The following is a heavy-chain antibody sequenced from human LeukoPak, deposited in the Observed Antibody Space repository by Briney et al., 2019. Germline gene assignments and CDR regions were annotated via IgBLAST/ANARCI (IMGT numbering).Heavy chain of an antibody. D-gene: IGHD3-16*01. V-gene: IGHV1-2*02. J-gene: IGHJ1*01. Sequence: ASVKVSCKTSGYTFTGQYLHWVRQAPGQGLEWMGWINPSSGGTKSAQKFQGRVIMTRDTSISTAYMELRSLSSDDTAVYYCARGRQLHLGELFPFAEFFQPWGQGTLVTVFS. CDR1: GYTFTGQY. CDR2: INPSSGGT. CDR3: ARGRQLHLGELFPFAEFFQP.